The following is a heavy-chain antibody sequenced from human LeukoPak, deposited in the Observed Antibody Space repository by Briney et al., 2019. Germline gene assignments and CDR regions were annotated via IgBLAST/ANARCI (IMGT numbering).Heavy chain of an antibody. CDR1: GGSISSYY. CDR3: ARGLRFEELADY. V-gene: IGHV4-59*08. J-gene: IGHJ4*02. CDR2: IYYSGST. Sequence: SETLSLTCTVSGGSISSYYWSWIRQPPGKGLEWIGYIYYSGSTNYNPSLKSRVTISVDTSKNQFSLKVSSVTAADTAVYYCARGLRFEELADYWGQGTLVTVSS. D-gene: IGHD3-16*01.